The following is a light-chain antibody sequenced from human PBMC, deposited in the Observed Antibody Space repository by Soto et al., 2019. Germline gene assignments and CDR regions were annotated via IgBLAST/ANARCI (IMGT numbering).Light chain of an antibody. Sequence: QPVLTQPRSVSGSPGQPVTISCTGTSSDVGGYNYVSWYQQHPGKAPKLMIYDVSKRPSGVPDRFSGSKSCNTASLTISGLQAEDEADYYCCSYAGSYTFVFGTGTKLTVL. V-gene: IGLV2-11*01. CDR3: CSYAGSYTFV. CDR1: SSDVGGYNY. J-gene: IGLJ1*01. CDR2: DVS.